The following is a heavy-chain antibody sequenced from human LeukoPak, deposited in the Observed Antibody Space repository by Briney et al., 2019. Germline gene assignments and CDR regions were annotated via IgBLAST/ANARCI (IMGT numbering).Heavy chain of an antibody. D-gene: IGHD4-23*01. CDR1: GYTFTRHG. CDR3: AGDPCGNCYGGCSEYFQH. J-gene: IGHJ1*01. V-gene: IGHV1-69*05. Sequence: SVKVSCKASGYTFTRHGISWVRQAPGQGLEGMGGIIPIFGTANYAQKFQGRVTITTDESTSTAYMELSSLRSEDTAVYYCAGDPCGNCYGGCSEYFQHWGQGTLVTVSS. CDR2: IIPIFGTA.